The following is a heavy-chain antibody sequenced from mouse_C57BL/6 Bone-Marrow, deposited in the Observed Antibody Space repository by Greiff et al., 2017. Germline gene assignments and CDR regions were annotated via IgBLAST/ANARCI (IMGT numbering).Heavy chain of an antibody. V-gene: IGHV1-42*01. Sequence: VQLQQSGPELVKPGASVKISCKASGYSFTGYYMNWVKQSTEKSLEWIGEINPSTGGTTYNQKFKAKATLTVDKSSNTAYMQLKSLTSEDSAVYYCARAGGFRRWFAYWGQGTLVTVSA. CDR1: GYSFTGYY. CDR2: INPSTGGT. CDR3: ARAGGFRRWFAY. J-gene: IGHJ3*01.